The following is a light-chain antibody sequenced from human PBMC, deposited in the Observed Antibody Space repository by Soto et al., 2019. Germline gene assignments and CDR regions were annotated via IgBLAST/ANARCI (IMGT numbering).Light chain of an antibody. CDR1: QSVRSSS. Sequence: DSGLTEFPDPLALSPGEIATLSCRASQSVRSSSLGWDKKRRGQAPRLLLPCGCSRANGIPDRFSGSGSGTDFTLPISSLEPEDFEVSSCPKRSTWTFGAGTKVDIK. V-gene: IGKV3D-20*02. CDR2: CGC. J-gene: IGKJ4*02. CDR3: PKRSTWT.